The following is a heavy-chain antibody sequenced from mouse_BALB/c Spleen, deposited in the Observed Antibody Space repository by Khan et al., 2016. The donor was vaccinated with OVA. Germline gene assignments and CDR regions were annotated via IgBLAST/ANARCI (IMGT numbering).Heavy chain of an antibody. CDR3: ARRNYFGYTFAY. V-gene: IGHV1-77*01. Sequence: QVQLKQSGVELARPGASVKLSCKASGYTFTDYYINWVKQRTGQGLEWIGEISPGSGDTYYNEKFKGKATLTADKSSSTVYMQLSSLTAEASAVYFCARRNYFGYTFAYWGQGTLVTVSA. CDR2: ISPGSGDT. CDR1: GYTFTDYY. J-gene: IGHJ3*01. D-gene: IGHD1-2*01.